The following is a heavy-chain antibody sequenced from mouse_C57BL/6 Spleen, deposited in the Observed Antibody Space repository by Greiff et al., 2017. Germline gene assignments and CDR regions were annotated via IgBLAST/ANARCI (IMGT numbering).Heavy chain of an antibody. CDR3: ATTVVEGYAMDY. J-gene: IGHJ4*01. Sequence: QVHLQQSGAELVKPGASVKMSCKASGYTFTTYPIEWMKQNHGKSLEWIGNFHPYNDDTKYNEKFKGKATLTVEKSSSTVYLALSRLTSDDSAVYYCATTVVEGYAMDYWGQGTSVTVSS. D-gene: IGHD1-1*01. CDR2: FHPYNDDT. V-gene: IGHV1-47*01. CDR1: GYTFTTYP.